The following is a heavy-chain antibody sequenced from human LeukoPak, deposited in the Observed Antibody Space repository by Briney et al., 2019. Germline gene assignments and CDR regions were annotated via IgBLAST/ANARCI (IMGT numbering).Heavy chain of an antibody. D-gene: IGHD5-24*01. J-gene: IGHJ3*02. V-gene: IGHV4-30-2*01. CDR2: IYHSGST. Sequence: TSETLSLTCAVSGGSISSGGYSWSWIRQPPGKGLEWIGYIYHSGSTYYNPSLKSRVTISVDRSKNQFSLKLSSVTAADTAVYYCAVCRDGYNSDAFDIWGQGTMVTVSS. CDR3: AVCRDGYNSDAFDI. CDR1: GGSISSGGYS.